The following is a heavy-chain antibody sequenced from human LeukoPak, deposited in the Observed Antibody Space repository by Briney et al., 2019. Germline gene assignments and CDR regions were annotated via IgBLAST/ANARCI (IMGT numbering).Heavy chain of an antibody. CDR3: AAGFSNRGYIY. CDR1: GLTFRTSA. J-gene: IGHJ4*02. D-gene: IGHD6-13*01. V-gene: IGHV1-58*02. Sequence: SVKVSCKASGLTFRTSAMQWVRQTRGQGLEWIGWTVLGSGDTNYAQSLKERVTITRDMSTSTAYMELSSLRSEDTAMYYCAAGFSNRGYIYWGQGTLVTVSS. CDR2: TVLGSGDT.